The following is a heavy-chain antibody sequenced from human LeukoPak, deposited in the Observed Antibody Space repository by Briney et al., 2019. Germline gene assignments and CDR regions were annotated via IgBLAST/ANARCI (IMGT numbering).Heavy chain of an antibody. CDR3: ARDYNYFQH. CDR1: GGSISSYY. CDR2: IYYSGST. D-gene: IGHD5-24*01. J-gene: IGHJ1*01. V-gene: IGHV4-59*01. Sequence: PSETLSLTCTVSGGSISSYYWSWIRQPPGQGLEWIGYIYYSGSTNYNPSLKSRVTISVDTSKNQFSLKLSSVTAADTAVYYCARDYNYFQHWGQGTLVTVSS.